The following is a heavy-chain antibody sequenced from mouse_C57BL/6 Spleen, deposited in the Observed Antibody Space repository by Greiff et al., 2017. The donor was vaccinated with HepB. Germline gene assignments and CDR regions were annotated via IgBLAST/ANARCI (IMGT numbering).Heavy chain of an antibody. Sequence: VQLKESGGGLVQPGGSLKLSCAASGFTFSDYYMYWVRQTPEKRLEWVAYISNGGGSTYYPDTVKGRFTISRDNAKNTLYLQMSRLKSEDTAMYYCARREAMDYWGQGTSVTVSS. CDR1: GFTFSDYY. J-gene: IGHJ4*01. CDR2: ISNGGGST. V-gene: IGHV5-12*01. CDR3: ARREAMDY.